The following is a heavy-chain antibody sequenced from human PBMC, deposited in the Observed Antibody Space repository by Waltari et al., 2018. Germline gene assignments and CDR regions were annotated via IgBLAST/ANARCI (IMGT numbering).Heavy chain of an antibody. CDR3: ARAQAGTTSSWYFDL. Sequence: EVQLVESGGGLVQPGGSLRLSCAASGFTFSSYNLNWVRQAPGKGLEWVSFISRSSTTIYYADSVKGRFTISRDNAKNSLYLQMNRLRAEDSASYYCARAQAGTTSSWYFDLWGRGTLVTVSS. J-gene: IGHJ2*01. D-gene: IGHD1-26*01. CDR2: ISRSSTTI. V-gene: IGHV3-48*01. CDR1: GFTFSSYN.